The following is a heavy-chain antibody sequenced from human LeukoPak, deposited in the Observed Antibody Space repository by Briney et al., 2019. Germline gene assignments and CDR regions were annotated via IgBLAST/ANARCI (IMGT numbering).Heavy chain of an antibody. CDR1: GGSISSYY. D-gene: IGHD5-24*01. J-gene: IGHJ4*02. V-gene: IGHV4-59*08. CDR2: IYYSGST. CDR3: ARRGDGYNYPHFDY. Sequence: SETLSLTCTVSGGSISSYYWSWIRQPPGRGLEWTGYIYYSGSTNYNPSLKSRVTISVDTSKNQFSLKLSSVTAADTAVYYCARRGDGYNYPHFDYWGQGTLVTVSS.